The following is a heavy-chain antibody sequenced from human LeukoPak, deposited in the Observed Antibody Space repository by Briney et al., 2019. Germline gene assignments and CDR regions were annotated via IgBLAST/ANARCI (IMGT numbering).Heavy chain of an antibody. V-gene: IGHV4-59*01. CDR2: IYYSGST. CDR3: ASTGPDISGHYQAY. J-gene: IGHJ4*02. D-gene: IGHD3-22*01. CDR1: GGSISNYY. Sequence: NPSETLSLTCSVSGGSISNYYWSWIRQPPGKGLEWIGYIYYSGSTNYNPSLESRVTISVDTSKNQFSLKLSSVTAADTAVYYCASTGPDISGHYQAYWGQGTLVIVSS.